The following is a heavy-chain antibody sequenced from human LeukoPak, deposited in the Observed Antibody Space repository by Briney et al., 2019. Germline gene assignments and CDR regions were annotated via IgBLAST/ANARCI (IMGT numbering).Heavy chain of an antibody. CDR1: GYTFTSYD. CDR3: ASGARPWELLPLDY. D-gene: IGHD1-26*01. CDR2: INPNSGGT. Sequence: ASVKVSCKASGYTFTSYDINWVRQAPGQGLEWMGWINPNSGGTNYAQKFQGRVTMTRDTSISTAYMELSRLRSDDTAVYYCASGARPWELLPLDYWGQGTLVTVSS. V-gene: IGHV1-2*02. J-gene: IGHJ4*02.